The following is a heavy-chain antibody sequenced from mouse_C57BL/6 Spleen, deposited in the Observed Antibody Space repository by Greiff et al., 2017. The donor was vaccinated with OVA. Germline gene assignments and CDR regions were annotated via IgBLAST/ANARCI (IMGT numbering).Heavy chain of an antibody. D-gene: IGHD2-5*01. Sequence: VQLQQPGAELVKPGASVKLSCKASGYTFTSYWMHWVKQRPGQGLEWIGMIHPNSGSTNYNEKFKSKATLTVDKSSSTAYMQLSSLTSEDSAVYYCARRSYSNYAPYAMDYWGQGTSVTVSS. J-gene: IGHJ4*01. CDR2: IHPNSGST. CDR1: GYTFTSYW. V-gene: IGHV1-64*01. CDR3: ARRSYSNYAPYAMDY.